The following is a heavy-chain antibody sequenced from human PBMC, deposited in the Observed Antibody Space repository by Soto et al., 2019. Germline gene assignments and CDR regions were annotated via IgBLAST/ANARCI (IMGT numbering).Heavy chain of an antibody. CDR3: TRDCSSTSCAHGYDY. V-gene: IGHV3-73*02. CDR2: IRSKANSYAT. CDR1: GFTFSGSA. Sequence: EVQLVESGGGLVQPGGSLKLSCAASGFTFSGSAMHWVRQASGKGLEWVGRIRSKANSYATAYAASVKGRFTISRDDSKNTAYLQMNSLKTEDTAVYYCTRDCSSTSCAHGYDYWGQGTLVTVSS. D-gene: IGHD2-2*01. J-gene: IGHJ4*02.